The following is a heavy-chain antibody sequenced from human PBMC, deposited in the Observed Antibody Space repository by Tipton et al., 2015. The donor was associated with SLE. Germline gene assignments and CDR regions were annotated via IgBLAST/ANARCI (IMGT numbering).Heavy chain of an antibody. CDR3: ARAFGAHDAFDI. CDR1: GGSISSGGYY. CDR2: IYGTGST. J-gene: IGHJ3*02. Sequence: LTCSVSGGSISSGGYYWSWIRQSPGVGLEWIGYIYGTGSTYYNPSLRSRVTISVDTSKNQFSLNLSSVTAADTAVYYCARAFGAHDAFDIWGQGTMVTVSS. D-gene: IGHD3-10*01. V-gene: IGHV4-31*03.